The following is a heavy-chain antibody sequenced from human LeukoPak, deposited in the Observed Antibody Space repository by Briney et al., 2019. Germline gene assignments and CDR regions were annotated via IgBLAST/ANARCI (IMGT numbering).Heavy chain of an antibody. CDR1: GFTFSSYW. CDR3: ARDIRIAAADNFDY. V-gene: IGHV3-7*05. J-gene: IGHJ4*02. D-gene: IGHD6-13*01. CDR2: IKQDGSEK. Sequence: PGGSLRLSCAASGFTFSSYWMSWVRQAPGKGLEWVANIKQDGSEKYYVDSVKGRFTISRDNAKNSLYLQMNSLRAEDTAVYYCARDIRIAAADNFDYWGQGTLVTVSS.